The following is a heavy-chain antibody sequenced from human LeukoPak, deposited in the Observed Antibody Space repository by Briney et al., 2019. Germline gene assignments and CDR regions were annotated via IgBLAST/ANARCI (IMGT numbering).Heavy chain of an antibody. CDR3: ARADVDIVATLTDYYYYGMDV. Sequence: ASVKVSCKASGYTFTSYAMHWVRQAPGQRLEWMGWINAGNGNTKYSKKFQGRVIITRDTSASTAYMELSSLRSEDTAVYYCARADVDIVATLTDYYYYGMDVWGQGTTVTVSS. V-gene: IGHV1-3*01. D-gene: IGHD5-12*01. CDR1: GYTFTSYA. CDR2: INAGNGNT. J-gene: IGHJ6*02.